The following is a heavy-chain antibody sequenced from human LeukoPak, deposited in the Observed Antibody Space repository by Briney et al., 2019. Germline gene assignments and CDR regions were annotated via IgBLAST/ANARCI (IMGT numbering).Heavy chain of an antibody. CDR2: IYTSGST. J-gene: IGHJ3*02. CDR3: ARESWVHSYEI. Sequence: PSGTLSLTCTVSGGSISSGSYYWSWIRQPAGKGLEWIGRIYTSGSTNYNPSLKSRVTISVDTSKNQFSLKLSSVTAADTAVYYCARESWVHSYEIWGQGTMVTVSS. D-gene: IGHD1-1*01. V-gene: IGHV4-61*02. CDR1: GGSISSGSYY.